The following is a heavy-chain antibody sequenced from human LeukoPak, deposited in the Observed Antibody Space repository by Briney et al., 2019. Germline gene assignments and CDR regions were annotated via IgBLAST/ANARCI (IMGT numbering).Heavy chain of an antibody. Sequence: ASVKVSCKASGYTFTGYYMHWVRQAPGQGLEWMGWINPNSGGTNYAQKFQGRVTMTRDTSISTAYMELSRLRSDDTAVYYCARDREDTAMDNRFDPWGQGTLVTVSS. CDR2: INPNSGGT. J-gene: IGHJ5*02. CDR1: GYTFTGYY. CDR3: ARDREDTAMDNRFDP. V-gene: IGHV1-2*02. D-gene: IGHD5-18*01.